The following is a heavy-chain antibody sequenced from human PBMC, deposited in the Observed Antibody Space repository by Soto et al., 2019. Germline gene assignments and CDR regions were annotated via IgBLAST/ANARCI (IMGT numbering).Heavy chain of an antibody. CDR3: VFNFNNYKSYS. V-gene: IGHV3-23*01. J-gene: IGHJ4*02. CDR1: GFTFISSA. Sequence: GGSLRLSCAASGFTFISSAMNWVRQAPGKGLEWVSIIGAGGANIYYADSVKGRFTISRDDSKNTVYLQMNTLRAEDTATYYCVFNFNNYKSYSWGQGAQVTVSS. CDR2: IGAGGANI. D-gene: IGHD1-1*01.